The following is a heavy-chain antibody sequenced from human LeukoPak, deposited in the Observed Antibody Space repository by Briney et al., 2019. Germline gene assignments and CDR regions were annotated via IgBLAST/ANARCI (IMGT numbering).Heavy chain of an antibody. CDR3: ARGEGPGHYYYYGMDV. J-gene: IGHJ6*02. CDR1: GFTFSSYW. D-gene: IGHD1-14*01. Sequence: GGSLRLSCAASGFTFSSYWMSWVRQAPGKGLEWVANIKQDGSEKYYVDSVKGRFTISRDNAKNSLYLQMNSLRAEDTAVYYCARGEGPGHYYYYGMDVWGQGTTVTVSS. V-gene: IGHV3-7*03. CDR2: IKQDGSEK.